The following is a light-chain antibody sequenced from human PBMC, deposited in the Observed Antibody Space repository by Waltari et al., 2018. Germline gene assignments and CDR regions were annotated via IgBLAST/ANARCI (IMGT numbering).Light chain of an antibody. CDR1: ASNIGGHL. CDR2: RSD. V-gene: IGLV1-44*01. CDR3: ASWDDSLNGHWV. J-gene: IGLJ3*02. Sequence: QSVLTQPPSASGTPGQRVTISRSGSASNIGGHLENWYQQLPGKAPQLLIYRSDQRPSGVPDRFSASKTGTSASLAISGLQSEDEADYFCASWDDSLNGHWVFGGGTKVTVL.